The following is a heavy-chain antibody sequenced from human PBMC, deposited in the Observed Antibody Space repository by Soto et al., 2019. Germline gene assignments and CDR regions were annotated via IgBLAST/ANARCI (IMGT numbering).Heavy chain of an antibody. CDR3: ARGNYDILTGYDMEPHYYYYGIDV. V-gene: IGHV4-34*01. J-gene: IGHJ6*04. D-gene: IGHD3-9*01. Sequence: PSETLSLTCAVYGGSFSGYYWSWIRQPPGKGLEWIGEINHSGSTNYNPSLKSRVTISVDTSKNQFSLKLSSVTAADTAVYYCARGNYDILTGYDMEPHYYYYGIDVWGKGTTVTVDS. CDR2: INHSGST. CDR1: GGSFSGYY.